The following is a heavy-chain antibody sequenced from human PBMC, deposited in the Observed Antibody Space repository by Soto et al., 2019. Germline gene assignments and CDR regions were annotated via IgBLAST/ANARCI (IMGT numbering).Heavy chain of an antibody. CDR1: GFAFRSYA. CDR3: AKDTLLSKYYGMDV. V-gene: IGHV3-23*01. Sequence: PGGSLRLSCAASGFAFRSYAMSWVRQAPGKGLEWVSAISGSGGSTYYADSVKGRFTISRDNSKNTLYLQMNSLRAEDTAVYYCAKDTLLSKYYGMDVWGQGTTVTVSS. J-gene: IGHJ6*02. D-gene: IGHD3-10*01. CDR2: ISGSGGST.